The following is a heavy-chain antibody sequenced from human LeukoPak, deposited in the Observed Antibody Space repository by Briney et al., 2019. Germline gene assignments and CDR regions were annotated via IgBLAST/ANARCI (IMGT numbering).Heavy chain of an antibody. D-gene: IGHD2-21*02. CDR2: INPNSGAT. V-gene: IGHV1-2*02. J-gene: IGHJ4*02. Sequence: ASVKVSCKASGCAHIPYYVFWLRQAPGQGLEWMGLINPNSGATNYAQKFQGRVTMSRDTSISTAYMELSSRLSDDTAVYYCARGHGVTASCDFWGQGALVTVSS. CDR3: ARGHGVTASCDF. CDR1: GCAHIPYY.